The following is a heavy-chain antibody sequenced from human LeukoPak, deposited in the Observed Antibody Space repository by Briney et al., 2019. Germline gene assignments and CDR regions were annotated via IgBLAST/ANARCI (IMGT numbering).Heavy chain of an antibody. V-gene: IGHV4-34*01. Sequence: PSETLSLTCAVYGGSFSGYYWSWIRQPPGKGLEWIGEINHSGSTNYNPSLKSRVTISVDTSKNQFSLKLSSVTAADTAVYYCARSSRDSSSWTGDFDYWGQGTLVTVSS. CDR2: INHSGST. D-gene: IGHD6-13*01. CDR3: ARSSRDSSSWTGDFDY. CDR1: GGSFSGYY. J-gene: IGHJ4*02.